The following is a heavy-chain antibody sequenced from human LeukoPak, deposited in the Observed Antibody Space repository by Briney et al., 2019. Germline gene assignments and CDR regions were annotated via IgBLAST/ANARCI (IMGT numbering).Heavy chain of an antibody. Sequence: SGPTLVKPTHTLTLTCTFSGFSLTTRKVGVGWVRQRPGKALEWLALIYWDDDKRYSPSLKSRLTITKDTSKNQVVLTMTNMDPADTGTYYCAHSTTGHFDSWGQGTLVTVSS. CDR3: AHSTTGHFDS. V-gene: IGHV2-5*02. J-gene: IGHJ5*01. CDR2: IYWDDDK. D-gene: IGHD1-1*01. CDR1: GFSLTTRKVG.